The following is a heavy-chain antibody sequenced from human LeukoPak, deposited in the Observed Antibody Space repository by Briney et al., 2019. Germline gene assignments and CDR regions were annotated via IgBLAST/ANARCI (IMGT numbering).Heavy chain of an antibody. J-gene: IGHJ5*02. CDR1: GGSFSGYY. D-gene: IGHD3-3*01. Sequence: PSETLSLTCAVYGGSFSGYYWSWIRQPPGKGLEWIGEINHSGSTNYNPSLKSRVTISVDTSKNQFSLKLSSVTAADTAVYYCARFWGIAGRFLYNWFDPWGQGTLVTVSS. CDR3: ARFWGIAGRFLYNWFDP. V-gene: IGHV4-34*01. CDR2: INHSGST.